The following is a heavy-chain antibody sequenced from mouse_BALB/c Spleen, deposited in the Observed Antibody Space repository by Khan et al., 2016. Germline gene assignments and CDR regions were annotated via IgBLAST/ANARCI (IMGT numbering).Heavy chain of an antibody. CDR2: IYPGDGDT. CDR3: TREGRGALDY. V-gene: IGHV1-87*01. CDR1: GFTFFNYW. Sequence: QVQLQQSGAELTRPGASVKLSCKASGFTFFNYWLQWVKQRPGQGLEWIGAIYPGDGDTRYTPKFTGKATLTADKSSSTAYMQLSNLTSEDSAVYYCTREGRGALDYWSQGTSVTVSS. J-gene: IGHJ4*01.